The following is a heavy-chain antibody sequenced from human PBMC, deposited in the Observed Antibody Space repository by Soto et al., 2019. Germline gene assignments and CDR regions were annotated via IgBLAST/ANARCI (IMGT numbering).Heavy chain of an antibody. CDR1: GGSISSGGYS. V-gene: IGHV4-30-2*01. CDR3: ASYYDYGDYYFDY. CDR2: IYHSGTT. J-gene: IGHJ4*02. Sequence: SETLSLTCAVSGGSISSGGYSWSWIRQPPGKGLEWIGYIYHSGTTYYNPSLKSRVTISVDRSKNQFSLKLSSVTAADTAVYYCASYYDYGDYYFDYWGQGTLVTVSS. D-gene: IGHD4-17*01.